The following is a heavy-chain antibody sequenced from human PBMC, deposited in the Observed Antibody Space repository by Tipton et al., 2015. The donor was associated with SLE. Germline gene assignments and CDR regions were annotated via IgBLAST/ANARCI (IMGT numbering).Heavy chain of an antibody. J-gene: IGHJ4*02. V-gene: IGHV4-39*07. CDR3: ATPGYFGSGSSVSY. Sequence: TLSLTCSVSGGSISSSSYYWGWIRQPPGKGLEWIGSPYYSGYTYYNPSLKSRVTMSIDTSKNHFSLKLSSVTAADTAVYYCATPGYFGSGSSVSYWGQGMLVTISS. D-gene: IGHD3-10*01. CDR1: GGSISSSSYY. CDR2: PYYSGYT.